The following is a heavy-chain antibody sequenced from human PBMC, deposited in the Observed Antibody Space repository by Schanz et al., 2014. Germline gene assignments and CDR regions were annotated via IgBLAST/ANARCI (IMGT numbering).Heavy chain of an antibody. D-gene: IGHD4-17*01. V-gene: IGHV1-69*02. CDR1: RSTFSSYT. CDR3: ARGYGDSPTDF. CDR2: FIPSLGLA. J-gene: IGHJ4*02. Sequence: QVQLVQSGAEVKKPGSSVKVSCKASRSTFSSYTISWVRQARGQGLEWVGRFIPSLGLATYAQKFQGRVTITADRSTSTAYMELSSLRSEDTAVYYCARGYGDSPTDFWGQGTLVTVSS.